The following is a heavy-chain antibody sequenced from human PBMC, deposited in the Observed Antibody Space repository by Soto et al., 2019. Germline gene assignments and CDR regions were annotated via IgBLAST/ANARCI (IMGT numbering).Heavy chain of an antibody. CDR3: TRGPLEDYYYYYMDV. CDR2: ISCSGSNV. CDR1: GGNFHGFG. Sequence: GGSMRLSCAVPGGNFHGFGRRRVRQDPGKGLEWVSTISCSGSNVYYADSVKGRFTISRDDSENSLYLQMNSLRAEDTAVYYCTRGPLEDYYYYYMDVWGKGTTVTVSS. J-gene: IGHJ6*03. V-gene: IGHV3-21*06.